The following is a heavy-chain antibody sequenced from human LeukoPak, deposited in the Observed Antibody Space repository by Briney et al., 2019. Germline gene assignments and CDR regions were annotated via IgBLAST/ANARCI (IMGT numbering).Heavy chain of an antibody. Sequence: PSETLSLTCTVSGGSISSYYWSWIRQPAGKGLEWIGRIYSSVSTNYNPSLKSRVTMSVDTSKNQFSLKLNSVTAADTAVYYCARGVRWLQLSYFDYWGQGTLVTVSS. CDR1: GGSISSYY. V-gene: IGHV4-4*07. CDR3: ARGVRWLQLSYFDY. D-gene: IGHD5-24*01. J-gene: IGHJ4*02. CDR2: IYSSVST.